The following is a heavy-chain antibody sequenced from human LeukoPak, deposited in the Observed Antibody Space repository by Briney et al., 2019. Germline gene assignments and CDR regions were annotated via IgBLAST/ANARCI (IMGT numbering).Heavy chain of an antibody. D-gene: IGHD3-22*01. Sequence: SETLSLTCTVSGGSISSSSYYWGWIRQPPGKGLEWIGSIYYSGSTYYNPSLKSRVTISVDTSKNQFSLKLSSVTAADTAVHYCARLLNYYDSSGYYGTHFDYWGQGTLVTVSS. J-gene: IGHJ4*02. CDR3: ARLLNYYDSSGYYGTHFDY. V-gene: IGHV4-39*01. CDR2: IYYSGST. CDR1: GGSISSSSYY.